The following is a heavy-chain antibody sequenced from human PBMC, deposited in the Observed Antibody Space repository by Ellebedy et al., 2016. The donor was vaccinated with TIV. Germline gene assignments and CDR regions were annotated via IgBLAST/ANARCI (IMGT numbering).Heavy chain of an antibody. Sequence: GASLKISCAASGFTFSNYDMHWVRQAPGKGLEWVALISYDANNKYYADSVKGRFTISRDNAKNSLYLQMNSLRDEDTAIYYCARDGGVAGETDVWGQGTTVTVSS. CDR2: ISYDANNK. V-gene: IGHV3-30*03. D-gene: IGHD3-16*01. CDR3: ARDGGVAGETDV. CDR1: GFTFSNYD. J-gene: IGHJ6*02.